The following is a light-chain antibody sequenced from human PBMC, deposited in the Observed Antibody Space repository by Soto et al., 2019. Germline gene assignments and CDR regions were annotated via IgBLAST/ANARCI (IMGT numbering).Light chain of an antibody. V-gene: IGLV1-40*01. J-gene: IGLJ2*01. Sequence: QSVLTQPPSVSGAPGQWVTISCTGSGSSLGAGFDVHWYQQLPGTAPKLLIYGNTNRPSGVPDRFSGSKSGNTASLTISGLQAEDEADYYCSSYTSSSTLVFGGGTKLTVL. CDR2: GNT. CDR1: GSSLGAGFD. CDR3: SSYTSSSTLV.